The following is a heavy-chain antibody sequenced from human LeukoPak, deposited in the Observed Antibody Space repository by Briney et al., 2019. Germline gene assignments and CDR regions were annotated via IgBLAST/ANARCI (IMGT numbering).Heavy chain of an antibody. CDR1: GFTFKSFS. D-gene: IGHD3-3*01. J-gene: IGHJ4*02. Sequence: GGSLRLSCGGSGFTFKSFSMHWVRQAPGKGLEWVSDISSNSGIRSYADSVKGRFTISRDNAKNSLYLQMNSLRAEDTAVYYCARAYDFWSGPGGYWGQGTLVTVSS. V-gene: IGHV3-48*01. CDR2: ISSNSGIR. CDR3: ARAYDFWSGPGGY.